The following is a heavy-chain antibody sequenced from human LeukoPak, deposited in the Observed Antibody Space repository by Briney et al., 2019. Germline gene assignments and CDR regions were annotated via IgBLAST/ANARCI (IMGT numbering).Heavy chain of an antibody. D-gene: IGHD2-8*01. CDR1: GFTFSSYG. Sequence: GGSLRLSCAASGFTFSSYGMHWVRQAPGKGLEWVAVISYDGSNKYYADSVKGRFTISRDNSKNTLYVQMNSLRAEDTAVYYCAKAGYCTNGVCQNFDYWGQGTLVTVSS. CDR2: ISYDGSNK. CDR3: AKAGYCTNGVCQNFDY. J-gene: IGHJ4*02. V-gene: IGHV3-30*18.